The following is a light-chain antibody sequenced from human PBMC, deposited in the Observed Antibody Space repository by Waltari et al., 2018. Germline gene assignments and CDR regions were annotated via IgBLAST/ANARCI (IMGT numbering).Light chain of an antibody. Sequence: VQMTQSPSTRSGSVEDRGTSTCRASQGMSSCFAWYEHKPGKAPKLLIDKTSSVESGVTPRFSGSRSGAEFTLPISSLHPVHFASYSCPQYNIYLLPFGAG. CDR3: PQYNIYLLP. V-gene: IGKV1-5*03. J-gene: IGKJ4*01. CDR1: QGMSSC. CDR2: KTS.